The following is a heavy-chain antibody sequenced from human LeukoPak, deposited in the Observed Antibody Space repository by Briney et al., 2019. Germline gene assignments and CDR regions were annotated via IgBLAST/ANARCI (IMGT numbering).Heavy chain of an antibody. V-gene: IGHV4-34*01. J-gene: IGHJ4*02. Sequence: ASETLSLTCAVYGGSFSGYYWSWIRQPPGKGLEWIGEINHSGSTNYNPSLKSRVTISVDTSKNQFSLKLSSVTAADTAVYYCARERRRDYDRIDYWGQGTLVTVSS. CDR3: ARERRRDYDRIDY. CDR2: INHSGST. CDR1: GGSFSGYY. D-gene: IGHD3-22*01.